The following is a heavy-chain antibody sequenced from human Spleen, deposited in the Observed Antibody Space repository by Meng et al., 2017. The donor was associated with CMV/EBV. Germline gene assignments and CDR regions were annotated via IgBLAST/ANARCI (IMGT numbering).Heavy chain of an antibody. D-gene: IGHD2-2*01. Sequence: TGFTFSDYYMSWIRQAPGKGLEGVSYISSSGSTIYYADSVKGRFTISRDNAKNSLYLQMNSLRAEDTAVYYCARGYCSSTSCLHFDYWGQGTLVTVSS. CDR1: GFTFSDYY. CDR3: ARGYCSSTSCLHFDY. J-gene: IGHJ4*02. V-gene: IGHV3-11*01. CDR2: ISSSGSTI.